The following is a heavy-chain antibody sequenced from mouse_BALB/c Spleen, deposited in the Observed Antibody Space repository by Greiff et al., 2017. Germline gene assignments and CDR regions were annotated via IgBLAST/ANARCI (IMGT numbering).Heavy chain of an antibody. D-gene: IGHD1-1*02. CDR1: GYTFTDYN. CDR3: ARGGPYGYFDY. Sequence: VHVKQSGPELVKPGASVKISCKASGYTFTDYNMHWVKQSHGKSLEWIGYIYPYNGGTGYNQKFKSKATLTVDNSSSTAYMELRSLTSEDSAVYYCARGGPYGYFDYWGQGTTLTVSS. CDR2: IYPYNGGT. V-gene: IGHV1S29*02. J-gene: IGHJ2*01.